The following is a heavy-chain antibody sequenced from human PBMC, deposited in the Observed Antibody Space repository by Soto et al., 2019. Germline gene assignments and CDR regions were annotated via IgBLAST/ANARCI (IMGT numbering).Heavy chain of an antibody. CDR2: IYWNDDK. CDR1: GFSLSTSGVG. D-gene: IGHD3-3*01. J-gene: IGHJ4*02. Sequence: KESGPTLVKPTQTLTLTCTFSGFSLSTSGVGVGWIRQPPGKALEWLALIYWNDDKRYSPSLKSRLTITKDTSKNQVVLTMTNMDPVDTATYYCAHRRVFGVVTYFDYWGQGTLVTVSS. CDR3: AHRRVFGVVTYFDY. V-gene: IGHV2-5*01.